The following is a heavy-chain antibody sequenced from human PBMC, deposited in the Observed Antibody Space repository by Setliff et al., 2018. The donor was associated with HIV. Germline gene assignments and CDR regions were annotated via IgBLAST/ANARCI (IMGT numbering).Heavy chain of an antibody. CDR2: INGDGSEK. D-gene: IGHD6-6*01. CDR3: TIGHYVSSSG. CDR1: GFIFRNFW. Sequence: GGSLRLSCAGSGFIFRNFWMNWVRQAPGKGLEWVANINGDGSEKYYVDSVKGRFTISRDNVGNSVVLQMNTLRAEDTAVYYCTIGHYVSSSGWGPGTLVTVSS. V-gene: IGHV3-7*03. J-gene: IGHJ4*02.